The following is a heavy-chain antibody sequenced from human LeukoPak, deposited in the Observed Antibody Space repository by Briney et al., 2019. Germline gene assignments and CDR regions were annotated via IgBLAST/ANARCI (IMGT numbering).Heavy chain of an antibody. J-gene: IGHJ4*02. D-gene: IGHD3-9*01. V-gene: IGHV1-2*02. CDR1: GYTFTGYY. Sequence: ASVKVSCKASGYTFTGYYIHWVRQAPGQGLEWMGWINPHSGGTNYAQKFQGRVTMTRNTSISTAYMELSSLRSEDTAVYYCARSSSLRYFDWLRYDYWGQGTLVTVSS. CDR3: ARSSSLRYFDWLRYDY. CDR2: INPHSGGT.